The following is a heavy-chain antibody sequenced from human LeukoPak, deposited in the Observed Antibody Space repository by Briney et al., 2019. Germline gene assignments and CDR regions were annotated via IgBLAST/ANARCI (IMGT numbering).Heavy chain of an antibody. J-gene: IGHJ4*02. Sequence: GGSLRLSCAASGFTFDRFAMSWVRQAPGKGLEWVANIKQDGSEKYYVDSVKGRFTISRDNAKNSLYLQMNSLRAEDTAVYYCARDISPSYYYGSGSPNDYWGQGTLVTVSP. CDR1: GFTFDRFA. D-gene: IGHD3-10*01. V-gene: IGHV3-7*01. CDR2: IKQDGSEK. CDR3: ARDISPSYYYGSGSPNDY.